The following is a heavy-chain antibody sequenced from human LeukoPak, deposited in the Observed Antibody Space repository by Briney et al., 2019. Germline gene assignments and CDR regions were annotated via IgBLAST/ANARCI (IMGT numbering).Heavy chain of an antibody. CDR3: ARGVYNWNIDVFDF. J-gene: IGHJ3*01. D-gene: IGHD1/OR15-1a*01. Sequence: PSETLSLTCTVSGGSISSSSYYWGWIRQPPGKGLEWIGSIYYSGSTYYNPSLKSRVTISVDTSKNQFSLKLSSVTAADTAVYYCARGVYNWNIDVFDFWGQGTMVTVSS. CDR2: IYYSGST. CDR1: GGSISSSSYY. V-gene: IGHV4-39*07.